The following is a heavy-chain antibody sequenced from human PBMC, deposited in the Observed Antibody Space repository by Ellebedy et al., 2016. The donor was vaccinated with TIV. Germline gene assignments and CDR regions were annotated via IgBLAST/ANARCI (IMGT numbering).Heavy chain of an antibody. J-gene: IGHJ4*02. CDR2: INPSGGST. CDR3: ARVPQWRYFDY. CDR1: GYTFTSYY. Sequence: ASVKVSCXASGYTFTSYYMHWVRQAPGQGLEWMGIINPSGGSTSYAQKFQGRVTMTRDTSTSTVYMELSSLRSEDTAVYYCARVPQWRYFDYWGQGTLVTVSS. V-gene: IGHV1-46*01. D-gene: IGHD6-19*01.